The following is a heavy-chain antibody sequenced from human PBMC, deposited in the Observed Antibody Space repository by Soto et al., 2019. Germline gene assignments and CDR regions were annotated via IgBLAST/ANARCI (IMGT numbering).Heavy chain of an antibody. J-gene: IGHJ6*02. Sequence: GGSLRLSCAASGFTFDDYGMSWVRQAPGKGLEWVSGINWNGGSTGYADSVKGRFTISRDNAKNSLYLQMNSLRAEDTALYYCARETYSIAMAGSPFGAMDVCGPAPMRTVFS. CDR3: ARETYSIAMAGSPFGAMDV. D-gene: IGHD6-19*01. V-gene: IGHV3-20*04. CDR1: GFTFDDYG. CDR2: INWNGGST.